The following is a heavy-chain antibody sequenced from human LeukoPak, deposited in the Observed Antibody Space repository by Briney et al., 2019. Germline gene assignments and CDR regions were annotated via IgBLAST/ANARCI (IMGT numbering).Heavy chain of an antibody. CDR3: ARGRCLLL. CDR1: GGSFSGYC. Sequence: SETLSLTCAVYGGSFSGYCWSWIRQPPGKGLEWIGEINHSGSTNYNPSLKSRVTISVDTSKNQFSLKLSSVTAADTAVYYCARGRCLLLGGGGTLVTVSS. V-gene: IGHV4-34*01. CDR2: INHSGST. D-gene: IGHD4-23*01. J-gene: IGHJ4*02.